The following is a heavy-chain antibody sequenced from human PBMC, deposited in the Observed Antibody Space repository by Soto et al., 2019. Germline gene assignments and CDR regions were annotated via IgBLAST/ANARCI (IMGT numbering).Heavy chain of an antibody. CDR1: GDSIRSPTFY. Sequence: SETLSLTCTVSGDSIRSPTFYWGWIRQSPGKGLEWIGSVYYTGTINHNPSLKSRVTISVDTSKNQFSLRVSSVTATDTALYYCASNRLGYFDYWGQGTLVTVSS. V-gene: IGHV4-39*01. CDR2: VYYTGTI. J-gene: IGHJ4*02. CDR3: ASNRLGYFDY.